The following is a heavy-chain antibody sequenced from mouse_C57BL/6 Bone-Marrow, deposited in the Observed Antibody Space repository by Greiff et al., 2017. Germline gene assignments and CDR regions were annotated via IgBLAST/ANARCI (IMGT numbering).Heavy chain of an antibody. J-gene: IGHJ2*01. CDR1: GFNIKDDY. V-gene: IGHV14-4*01. CDR2: IDPENGDT. CDR3: TRTSGIDY. D-gene: IGHD2-14*01. Sequence: VQLKQPGAELVRPGASVKLSCTASGFNIKDDYMHWVKQRPEQGLEWIGWIDPENGDTEYASKFQGKATITADTSSNTAYLQLSSLTSEDTAVYYCTRTSGIDYWGQGTTLTVSS.